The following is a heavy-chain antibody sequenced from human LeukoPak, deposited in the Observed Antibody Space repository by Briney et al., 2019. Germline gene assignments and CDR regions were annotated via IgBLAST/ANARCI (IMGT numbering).Heavy chain of an antibody. Sequence: PGGSLRLTCVVSGFTLSSRWMMSVRQAPGKGLEWMTNINRDGSEKNYVDSVKGRFTITRDNAENSLYLQMNSLKVEDTAIYYCATYDSWSGYNIAYWGQGTLVTVSS. CDR2: INRDGSEK. D-gene: IGHD3-3*01. CDR1: GFTLSSRW. CDR3: ATYDSWSGYNIAY. V-gene: IGHV3-7*03. J-gene: IGHJ4*02.